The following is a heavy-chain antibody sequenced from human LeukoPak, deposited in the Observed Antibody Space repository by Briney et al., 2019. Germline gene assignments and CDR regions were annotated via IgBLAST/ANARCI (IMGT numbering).Heavy chain of an antibody. Sequence: SETLSLTCAVYGGSFSGYYWSWIRQPPGKGLEWIGEINHSGSTNYNPSLKSRVTISVDTSENQFSLKLSSVTAADTAVYYCARTTIAARSRARFDPWGQGTLVTVSS. CDR2: INHSGST. J-gene: IGHJ5*02. CDR3: ARTTIAARSRARFDP. CDR1: GGSFSGYY. V-gene: IGHV4-34*01. D-gene: IGHD6-6*01.